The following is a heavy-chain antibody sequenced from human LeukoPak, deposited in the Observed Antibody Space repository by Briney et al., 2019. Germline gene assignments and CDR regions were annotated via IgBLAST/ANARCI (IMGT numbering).Heavy chain of an antibody. CDR2: IYQSGST. CDR3: ARLLSGTDAFDI. D-gene: IGHD1-26*01. CDR1: GYSISSGDY. V-gene: IGHV4-38-2*01. J-gene: IGHJ3*02. Sequence: TSETLSLTCAVSGYSISSGDYWGWIRQPPGKGLEWIGSIYQSGSTYYNPSLKSRVTISADTSKNQFSLKLSSVTAADTAVYYCARLLSGTDAFDIWGQGTMVTVSS.